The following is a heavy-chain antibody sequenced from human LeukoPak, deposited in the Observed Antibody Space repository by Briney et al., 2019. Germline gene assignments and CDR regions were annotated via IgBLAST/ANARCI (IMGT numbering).Heavy chain of an antibody. CDR3: ARDHQIVGAPFDY. D-gene: IGHD1-26*01. CDR1: GGTFSSYA. V-gene: IGHV1-69*04. J-gene: IGHJ4*02. CDR2: IIPILGIA. Sequence: SVKVSCKASGGTFSSYAISWVRQAPGQGLEWMGRIIPILGIANYAQKFQGRVTITADKSTSTAYMELSSLRSEDTAVYYCARDHQIVGAPFDYWGQGTLVTVSS.